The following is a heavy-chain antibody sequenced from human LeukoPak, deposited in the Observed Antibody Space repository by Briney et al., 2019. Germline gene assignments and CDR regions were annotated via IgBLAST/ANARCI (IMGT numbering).Heavy chain of an antibody. Sequence: GASVKVSCKASGYTFTSYYMHWVRQAPGQGLEWMGIINPSGGSTSYAQKFQGRVTMTRDTSTSTVYMELSSLRSEDTAVYYCARDEYYDFWSSSVGMDVWGQGTTVTVSS. D-gene: IGHD3-3*01. CDR1: GYTFTSYY. J-gene: IGHJ6*02. CDR2: INPSGGST. CDR3: ARDEYYDFWSSSVGMDV. V-gene: IGHV1-46*01.